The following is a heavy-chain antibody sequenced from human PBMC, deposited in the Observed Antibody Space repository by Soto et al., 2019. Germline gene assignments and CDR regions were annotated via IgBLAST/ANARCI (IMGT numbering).Heavy chain of an antibody. V-gene: IGHV1-69*13. Sequence: ASVKVSCKASGGTFSSYAISWVRQAPGQGLEWMGGIIPIFGTANYAQKFQGRVTITADESTSTAYMELSSLRSEDTAVYYCASRTTQVGLYYYYGMDVWGQGTTVTVSS. CDR1: GGTFSSYA. J-gene: IGHJ6*02. CDR2: IIPIFGTA. CDR3: ASRTTQVGLYYYYGMDV. D-gene: IGHD1-1*01.